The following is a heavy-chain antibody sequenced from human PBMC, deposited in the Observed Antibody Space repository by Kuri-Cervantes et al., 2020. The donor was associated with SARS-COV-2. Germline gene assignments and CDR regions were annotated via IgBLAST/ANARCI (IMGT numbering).Heavy chain of an antibody. CDR3: ARDVYDYVWGSYRYTSPFDY. J-gene: IGHJ4*02. CDR1: GFTFSSYS. V-gene: IGHV3-21*01. CDR2: ISSSSSYI. Sequence: GGSLRLSCAASGFTFSSYSMNWVRQAPGKGLEWVSSISSSSSYIYYADSVKGRFTISRDNAKNSLYLQMNSLRAEDTAVYYCARDVYDYVWGSYRYTSPFDYWGQGTLVTVSS. D-gene: IGHD3-16*02.